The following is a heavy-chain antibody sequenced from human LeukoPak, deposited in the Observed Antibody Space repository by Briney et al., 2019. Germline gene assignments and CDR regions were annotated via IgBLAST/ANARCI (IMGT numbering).Heavy chain of an antibody. D-gene: IGHD1-20*01. Sequence: SETLSLTCTVSDDSITIYYWTWIRQPPGKGLEWIGYIDHTGSTNYNPSLNSRVTISRDTSKNHFSLELSSVTAADTAVYYCARLYRKTYKWNDQPDYWGQGTLVTVSS. CDR3: ARLYRKTYKWNDQPDY. V-gene: IGHV4-59*01. CDR2: IDHTGST. J-gene: IGHJ4*02. CDR1: DDSITIYY.